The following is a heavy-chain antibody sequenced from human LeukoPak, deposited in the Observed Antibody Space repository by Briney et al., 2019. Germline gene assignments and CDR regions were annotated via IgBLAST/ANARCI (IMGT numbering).Heavy chain of an antibody. Sequence: GGSLRLSCAASGFTFSSYWMHWVRQAPGKGLEWVSGISGSGSTTNYADSVKGRFIISRDQSKNTLYLQMDSLRVEDTAVYFCAKSYGSGGFYNEGLYLDDWGRGALVTVSS. V-gene: IGHV3-23*01. CDR2: ISGSGSTT. J-gene: IGHJ4*02. CDR1: GFTFSSYW. CDR3: AKSYGSGGFYNEGLYLDD. D-gene: IGHD3-10*01.